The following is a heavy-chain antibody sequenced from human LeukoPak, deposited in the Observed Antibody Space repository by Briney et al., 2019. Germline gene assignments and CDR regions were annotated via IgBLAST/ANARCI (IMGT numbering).Heavy chain of an antibody. CDR2: ISYDGSNK. D-gene: IGHD2-2*01. V-gene: IGHV3-30*04. CDR3: ATWVDYQRDY. Sequence: PGGSLRLSCAASGFTFSSYAMHWVRQAPGKGLEWVAVISYDGSNKYYADSVKGRFTISRDNSKNTLYLQMNSLRAEDTAVYYCATWVDYQRDYWGQGTLVTVSS. J-gene: IGHJ4*02. CDR1: GFTFSSYA.